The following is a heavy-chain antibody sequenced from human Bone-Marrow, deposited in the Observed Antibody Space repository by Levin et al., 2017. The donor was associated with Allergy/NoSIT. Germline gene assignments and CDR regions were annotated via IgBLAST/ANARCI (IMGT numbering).Heavy chain of an antibody. J-gene: IGHJ4*02. Sequence: SQTLSLTCDISGDSVSRNGVGWNWIRQSPSRGLEWLGRTYYRSKWYNDYAPSVRGRITISPDTSKNQFSLHLTSVTPEDTAVYFCAKAVGGNRESTYFFDSWGQGTLVTVSS. D-gene: IGHD3-16*02. V-gene: IGHV6-1*01. CDR3: AKAVGGNRESTYFFDS. CDR2: TYYRSKWYN. CDR1: GDSVSRNGVG.